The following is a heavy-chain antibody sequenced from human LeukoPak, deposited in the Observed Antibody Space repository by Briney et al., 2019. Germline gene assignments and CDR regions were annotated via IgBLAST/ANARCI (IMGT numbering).Heavy chain of an antibody. J-gene: IGHJ3*02. V-gene: IGHV3-48*03. CDR3: AREFEGQEAGAYGSGSYDVFDI. D-gene: IGHD3-10*01. CDR1: GFTFSSYE. CDR2: ISISGSTI. Sequence: GGSLRLSCAASGFTFSSYEMNWVRQAPGKGLEWVSFISISGSTIYYADSVKGRFTISRDNAKNTLYLRMNSLRAEDTAVYYCAREFEGQEAGAYGSGSYDVFDIWGQGTMVTVSS.